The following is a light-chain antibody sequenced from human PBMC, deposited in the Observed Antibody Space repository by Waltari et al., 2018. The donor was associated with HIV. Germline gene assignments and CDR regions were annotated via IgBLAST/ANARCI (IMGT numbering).Light chain of an antibody. CDR3: HQTFSPPRT. Sequence: DINMTQSPSSLSASVGDRVTITCRASESSISYLNWYHQSPGKAPTLLIFGTSTRQDGVPSRFSGSGSETEFALSIAGLQREDFGTYFCHQTFSPPRTFGPGT. CDR1: ESSISY. CDR2: GTS. J-gene: IGKJ2*01. V-gene: IGKV1-39*01.